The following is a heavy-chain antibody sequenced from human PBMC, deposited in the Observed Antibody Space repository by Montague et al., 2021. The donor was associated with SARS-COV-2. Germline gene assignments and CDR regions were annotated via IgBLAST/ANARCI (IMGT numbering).Heavy chain of an antibody. CDR1: GASISSGSYY. CDR3: ARQNFASGGVSWYDP. V-gene: IGHV4-39*01. D-gene: IGHD3-10*01. CDR2: LFSSGTT. Sequence: SQTLSLTCSVSGASISSGSYYWAWIRQTPGKGLEWIVSLFSSGTTSYNPSFRRRVTVSEDTSKNQVSLTVNSVSAADTAVYFCARQNFASGGVSWYDPWGQGTRVFVSS. J-gene: IGHJ5*02.